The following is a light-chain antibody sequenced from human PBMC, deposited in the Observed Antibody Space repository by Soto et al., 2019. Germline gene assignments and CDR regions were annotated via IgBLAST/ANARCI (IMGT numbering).Light chain of an antibody. CDR2: DAS. CDR1: QSISNW. J-gene: IGKJ3*01. CDR3: QQYNSYSRT. V-gene: IGKV1-5*01. Sequence: DIQMTQSPSTLSASVGDRVSITCRASQSISNWLAWYQQKPGKATKLLIYDASSLESGVPSRFSGSGSGTEFTLTISSLQPDDFATYYCQQYNSYSRTFGPGTKVDI.